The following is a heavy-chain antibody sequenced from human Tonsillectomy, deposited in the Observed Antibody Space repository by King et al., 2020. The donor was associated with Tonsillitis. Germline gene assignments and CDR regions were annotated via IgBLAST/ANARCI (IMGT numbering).Heavy chain of an antibody. CDR3: AKVPFHFTLFGYMDV. CDR1: GSTFSIYA. J-gene: IGHJ6*03. V-gene: IGHV3-23*04. CDR2: ISGSGGSA. Sequence: VQLVESGGTLAQPGGSLRLSCAASGSTFSIYAMSWVRQAPGKGLEWVSGISGSGGSAYYADSVKGRFTISRDSSKNTLYLQMNSLRAEDTAVYYCAKVPFHFTLFGYMDVWGKGTTVTVSS. D-gene: IGHD3-3*01.